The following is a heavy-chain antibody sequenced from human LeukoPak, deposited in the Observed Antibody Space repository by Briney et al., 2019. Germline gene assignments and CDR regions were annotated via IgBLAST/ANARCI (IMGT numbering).Heavy chain of an antibody. D-gene: IGHD3-22*01. CDR1: GFTFSSYA. CDR3: AKGHGDASGYYYFDS. J-gene: IGHJ4*02. V-gene: IGHV3-23*01. CDR2: ISGSGGST. Sequence: GGSLRLSCAASGFTFSSYAMSWVRQAPGEGLEWVSAISGSGGSTYYADSVKGRFTISRDNSKNTLYLQMNSLRAEDTAVYYCAKGHGDASGYYYFDSWGQGTLVTVSS.